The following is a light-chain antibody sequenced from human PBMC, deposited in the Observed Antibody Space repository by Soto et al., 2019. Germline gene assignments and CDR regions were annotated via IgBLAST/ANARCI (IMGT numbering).Light chain of an antibody. CDR2: EVS. V-gene: IGKV2D-29*01. CDR1: QTARHTDGRTY. Sequence: DIVMTQIPLSLSVTPGRAASISCKSSQTARHTDGRTYLYWYRQKPGQPPHLLIYEVSNRFSGVPERFSGGGSGTDFSLNIGRVEADDVGVYYFLQCLDLFPTFGQGTKLEIK. CDR3: LQCLDLFPT. J-gene: IGKJ2*01.